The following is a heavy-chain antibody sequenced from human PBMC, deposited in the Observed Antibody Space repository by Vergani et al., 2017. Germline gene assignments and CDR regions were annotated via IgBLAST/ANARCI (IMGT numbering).Heavy chain of an antibody. Sequence: QVQLQESGPGLVKPSQTLSLTCTVSGASINNDFYYWHWIRQPAGKGLEWIGHISASGNASHSPSLKTRVSMSVDTSKNQFSLTVTSVTAADTAIYFCARRSGGYYSGGKVHPLRTAFDVWGHGTVVTVSS. CDR2: ISASGNA. J-gene: IGHJ3*01. CDR3: ARRSGGYYSGGKVHPLRTAFDV. V-gene: IGHV4-61*02. CDR1: GASINNDFYY. D-gene: IGHD2-15*01.